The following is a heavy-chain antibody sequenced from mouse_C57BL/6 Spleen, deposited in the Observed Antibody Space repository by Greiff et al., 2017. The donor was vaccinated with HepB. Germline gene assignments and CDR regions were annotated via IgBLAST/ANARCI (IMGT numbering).Heavy chain of an antibody. CDR3: ARWGRGDYFDY. J-gene: IGHJ2*01. D-gene: IGHD3-3*01. Sequence: VQLQQPGAELVKPGASVKLSCKASGYTFTSYWMHWVKQRPGQGLEWIGMIHPNSGSTNYNEKFKSKATLTVDKSSSTAYMQLSSLTSEDSAVYYCARWGRGDYFDYWGQGTTLTVSS. CDR1: GYTFTSYW. V-gene: IGHV1-64*01. CDR2: IHPNSGST.